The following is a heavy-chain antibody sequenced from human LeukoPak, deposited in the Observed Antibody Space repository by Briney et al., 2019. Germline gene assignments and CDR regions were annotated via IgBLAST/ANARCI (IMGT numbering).Heavy chain of an antibody. D-gene: IGHD6-13*01. V-gene: IGHV1-18*01. CDR2: ISAYNGNT. J-gene: IGHJ4*02. CDR1: GYTFTSYG. Sequence: ASVKVSCKASGYTFTSYGISWVRQAPGQGLEWMGWISAYNGNTNYAQKLQGRVTMTTDTSTSTAYMELRSLRSDDTAVYYCARDRGSSSWYSVGGFDYWGQGTLVTVSS. CDR3: ARDRGSSSWYSVGGFDY.